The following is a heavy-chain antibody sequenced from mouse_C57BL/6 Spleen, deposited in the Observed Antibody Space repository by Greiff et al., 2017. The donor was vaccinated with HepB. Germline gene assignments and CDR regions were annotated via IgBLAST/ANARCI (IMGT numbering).Heavy chain of an antibody. V-gene: IGHV1-72*01. D-gene: IGHD1-1*01. J-gene: IGHJ1*03. CDR2: IDPNSGGT. CDR1: GYTFTSYW. Sequence: QVQLKQPGAELVKPGASVKLSCKASGYTFTSYWMHWVKQRPGRGLEWIGRIDPNSGGTKYNEKFKSKATLTVDKPSSTAYMQISSLTSEDSAVYYCAKEITAVDWYFDVWGTGTTVTVSS. CDR3: AKEITAVDWYFDV.